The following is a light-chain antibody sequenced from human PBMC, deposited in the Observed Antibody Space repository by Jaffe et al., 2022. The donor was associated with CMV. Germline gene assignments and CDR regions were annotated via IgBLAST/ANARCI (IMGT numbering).Light chain of an antibody. CDR1: QTISTY. Sequence: DIQMTQSPSSLSASVGDRVTITCRASQTISTYLNWYQQKPGKGPEVLLYSVSRLQSGVPSRFSGSGSGTDFTLTISSLQPEDFATYYCQQTYTTRWTFGQGTKVEIK. V-gene: IGKV1-39*01. CDR2: SVS. CDR3: QQTYTTRWT. J-gene: IGKJ1*01.